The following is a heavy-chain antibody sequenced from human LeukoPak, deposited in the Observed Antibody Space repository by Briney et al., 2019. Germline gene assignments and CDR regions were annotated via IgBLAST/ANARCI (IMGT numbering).Heavy chain of an antibody. D-gene: IGHD6-13*01. CDR1: GFTFSDYY. CDR3: ARVLGYSSSWYYYGMDV. Sequence: GGSLRLSCAASGFTFSDYYMSWIRQAPGKGLEWVSYISSSGSTIYYADSVKGRFTISRDNAKNSLYLQMNSLRAEDTAVYYCARVLGYSSSWYYYGMDVWGQGTTVTVSS. CDR2: ISSSGSTI. V-gene: IGHV3-11*04. J-gene: IGHJ6*02.